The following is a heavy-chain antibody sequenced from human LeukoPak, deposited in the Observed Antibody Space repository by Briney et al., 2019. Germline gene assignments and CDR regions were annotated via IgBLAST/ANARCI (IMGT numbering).Heavy chain of an antibody. V-gene: IGHV5-10-1*01. CDR2: IDPSDSYT. J-gene: IGHJ4*02. CDR3: ARSGPLGGSYPNY. D-gene: IGHD1-26*01. CDR1: GSSFTSYW. Sequence: GASLLISCKGSGSSFTSYWISWVRQLPGKGLEWMGRIDPSDSYTNYSPSFQGHVTISADKSISTAYLQWSSLKASDTAMYYCARSGPLGGSYPNYWGQGTLVTVSS.